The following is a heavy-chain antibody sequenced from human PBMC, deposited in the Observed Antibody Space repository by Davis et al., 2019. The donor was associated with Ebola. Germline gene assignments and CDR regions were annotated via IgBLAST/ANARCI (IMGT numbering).Heavy chain of an antibody. CDR2: FSGNSDYT. V-gene: IGHV3-23*01. D-gene: IGHD3-9*01. J-gene: IGHJ4*02. CDR3: AKDQPYYDILTGYFDY. Sequence: PGGSLRLSCAASGFTFSSYAMSWVRQAPGKGLEWVSTFSGNSDYTYYADSVKGRFTISRDNSKNTLYLQMNGLRAEDTAVYFCAKDQPYYDILTGYFDYWGQGTLVTVSS. CDR1: GFTFSSYA.